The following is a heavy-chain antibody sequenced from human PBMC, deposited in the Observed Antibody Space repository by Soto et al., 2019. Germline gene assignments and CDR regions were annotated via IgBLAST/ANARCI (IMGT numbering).Heavy chain of an antibody. V-gene: IGHV4-4*07. J-gene: IGHJ4*02. Sequence: ETLSLTCSVSGASISNFYWSWIRQSAGKGLEWIGRLYTRGTTDYNPSLKSRVTMSIDTSKNRVSLSLTSVTAADTAVYYCVKGGTYYFDSWGQGIVVTVSS. CDR2: LYTRGTT. CDR3: VKGGTYYFDS. CDR1: GASISNFY. D-gene: IGHD3-16*01.